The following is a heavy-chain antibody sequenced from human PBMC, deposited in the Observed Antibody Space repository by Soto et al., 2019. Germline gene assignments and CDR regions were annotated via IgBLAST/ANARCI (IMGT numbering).Heavy chain of an antibody. CDR1: GFIFSSYG. CDR3: ARDQGSSWPYNWFDP. D-gene: IGHD6-13*01. CDR2: IWYEGSNK. J-gene: IGHJ5*02. Sequence: QVQMVESGGGVVQPGRSLRLSCAASGFIFSSYGMNWVRQAPGKGLKWLAVIWYEGSNKYYADSVKGRFTISRDNSNNTLYLQMNGLRAEDTAVYYCARDQGSSWPYNWFDPWGQGTLVTVSS. V-gene: IGHV3-33*04.